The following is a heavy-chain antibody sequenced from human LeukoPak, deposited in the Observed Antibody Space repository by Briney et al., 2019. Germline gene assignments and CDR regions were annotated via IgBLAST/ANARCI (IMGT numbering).Heavy chain of an antibody. Sequence: GGSLRLSCAASDFTFSSYSMNWVRQAPGKGLEWVSLITSTSTIYYADSVKGRFTLSRDNAKNSLYLQMNSLRAEDTAVYYCARVHEAFDAFDIWGQGTMVTVSS. V-gene: IGHV3-48*01. CDR1: DFTFSSYS. J-gene: IGHJ3*02. CDR3: ARVHEAFDAFDI. CDR2: ITSTSTI.